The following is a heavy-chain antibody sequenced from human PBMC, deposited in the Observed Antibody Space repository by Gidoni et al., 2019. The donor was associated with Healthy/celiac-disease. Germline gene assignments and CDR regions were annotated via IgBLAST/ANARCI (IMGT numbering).Heavy chain of an antibody. CDR1: GYTFTRYG. CDR3: ARDQGRPPETDYDFWSGYRYYYYGMDV. D-gene: IGHD3-3*01. CDR2: LSAYNGNT. J-gene: IGHJ6*02. Sequence: AQLVQSGAEVQKLGGSVKVFCTASGYTFTRYGLLRVRQATGHGLEWMGWLSAYNGNTHYARELQGRVTMTTDTSTSTAYMEVRGLRSDDTAVYDCARDQGRPPETDYDFWSGYRYYYYGMDVWGQGTTVTVSS. V-gene: IGHV1-18*01.